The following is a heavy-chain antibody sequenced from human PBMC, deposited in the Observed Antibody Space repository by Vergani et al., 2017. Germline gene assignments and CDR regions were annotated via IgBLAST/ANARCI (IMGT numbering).Heavy chain of an antibody. V-gene: IGHV3-15*01. D-gene: IGHD3-22*01. J-gene: IGHJ4*02. CDR2: IKSKTDGGTT. CDR1: GFTFSNAW. Sequence: EVQLVESGGGLVKPGGSLRLSCAASGFTFSNAWMSWVRQAPGKGLEWVGRIKSKTDGGTTDYAAPVKGRFTISRDDSKNTLYLQMNSLKTEDTAVYYCSSSGYYFLGESYWGQGTLVTVSS. CDR3: SSSGYYFLGESY.